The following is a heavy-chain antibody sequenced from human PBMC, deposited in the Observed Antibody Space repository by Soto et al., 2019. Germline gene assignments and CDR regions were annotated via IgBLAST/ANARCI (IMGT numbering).Heavy chain of an antibody. V-gene: IGHV6-1*01. J-gene: IGHJ3*02. CDR2: TYYRSKWNN. Sequence: SQTLSLTCAISGDSVSRNSGTWNWIRQSPSRGLEWLGRTYYRSKWNNDYAVSVKSRITINPDTSKNQFSLQLNSVTPDDTAVYYCARDLDAFDIWGQGTMVTV. CDR3: ARDLDAFDI. CDR1: GDSVSRNSGT.